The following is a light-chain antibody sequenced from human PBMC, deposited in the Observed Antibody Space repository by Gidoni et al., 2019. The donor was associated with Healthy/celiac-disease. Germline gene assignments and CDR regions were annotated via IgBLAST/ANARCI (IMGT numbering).Light chain of an antibody. J-gene: IGKJ4*01. V-gene: IGKV1-6*01. Sequence: ASQLTQYPSSLSASVGDRVTITCRASQGIRNDLGWYQQKPGKDPKLLIYAASSLQSWSPSRFSGSVSGTEFTLTISSLQPEDFATYYCLQDYNYPRTFGGGTKVEIK. CDR1: QGIRND. CDR3: LQDYNYPRT. CDR2: AAS.